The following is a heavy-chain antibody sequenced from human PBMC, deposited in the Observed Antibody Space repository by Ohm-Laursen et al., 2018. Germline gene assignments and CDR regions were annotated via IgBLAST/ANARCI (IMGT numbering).Heavy chain of an antibody. V-gene: IGHV4-34*12. Sequence: TLSLTCAVYGGSFSGYYWSWIRQPPEKGLEYIGEIIQSGDTTYNPSLKSRVTISVDTSKNQFSLKLTSVTAADTAVYYCAREIASAAEYWGQGTLVTVSS. CDR3: AREIASAAEY. D-gene: IGHD6-13*01. CDR2: IIQSGDT. CDR1: GGSFSGYY. J-gene: IGHJ4*02.